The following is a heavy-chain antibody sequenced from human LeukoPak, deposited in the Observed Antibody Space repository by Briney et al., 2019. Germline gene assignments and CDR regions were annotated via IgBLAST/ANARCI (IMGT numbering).Heavy chain of an antibody. CDR1: GFTFSTYG. Sequence: PGGSLRLSCAVSGFTFSTYGMSWVRQAPGKGLEWVSAISGGGGSTYYADSVKGRFTISGDNSKNTLYLQMNSLRAEDTAVYYCAKYGDILTGYPYYFDYWGQGTLVTVSS. CDR2: ISGGGGST. V-gene: IGHV3-23*01. J-gene: IGHJ4*02. D-gene: IGHD3-9*01. CDR3: AKYGDILTGYPYYFDY.